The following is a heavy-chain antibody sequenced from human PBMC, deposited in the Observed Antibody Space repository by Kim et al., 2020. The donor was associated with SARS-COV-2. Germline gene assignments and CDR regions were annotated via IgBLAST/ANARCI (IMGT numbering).Heavy chain of an antibody. V-gene: IGHV3-21*01. J-gene: IGHJ5*02. Sequence: SYAYYAASVKGRFTIARDNAKNSVDLQMNSRTVEDTAVYWCATTGGHSGVAWGQGTLVTVS. CDR3: ATTGGHSGVA. D-gene: IGHD2-15*01. CDR2: SYA.